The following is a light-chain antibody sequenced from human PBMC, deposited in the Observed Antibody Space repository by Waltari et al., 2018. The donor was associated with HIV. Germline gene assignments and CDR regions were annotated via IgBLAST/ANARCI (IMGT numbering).Light chain of an antibody. CDR3: CSYAGSSTFVV. J-gene: IGLJ2*01. CDR2: EVS. V-gene: IGLV2-23*02. CDR1: SSDVGSYYL. Sequence: QSALTQPASVSGSPGQSITIPCTGTSSDVGSYYLVSWYQQHPGKAPKLMIYEVSKRPSGVSNRFSGSKSGNTASLTISWLQAEDEADYYCCSYAGSSTFVVFGGGTKLTVL.